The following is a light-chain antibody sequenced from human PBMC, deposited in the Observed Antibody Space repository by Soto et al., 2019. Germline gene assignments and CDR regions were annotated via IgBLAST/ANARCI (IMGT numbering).Light chain of an antibody. CDR1: SSVVGTYNL. J-gene: IGLJ3*02. CDR3: CSYAGSSTWV. Sequence: QSALTQPASVSGSPGQSITISCTGTSSVVGTYNLVSWYQQHPGKAPKLMIYEDTRRPSGVSDRFSGSKSGNTASLTISGLQAEDEANYYCCSYAGSSTWVFGGGTQLTVL. CDR2: EDT. V-gene: IGLV2-23*01.